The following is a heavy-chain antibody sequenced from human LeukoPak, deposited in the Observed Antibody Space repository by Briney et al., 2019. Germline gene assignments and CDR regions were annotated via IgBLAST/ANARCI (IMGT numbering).Heavy chain of an antibody. CDR2: IYYNGRA. V-gene: IGHV4-59*01. CDR1: GGXMSGYY. D-gene: IGHD3-10*01. J-gene: IGHJ5*02. CDR3: ARVDYYGSGGIFDP. Sequence: SETLSLTCTVSGGXMSGYYCSWLRQPPGEGREWLGYIYYNGRANYNPSLKSRVTISEDTSRNQFSLKLTSVTAADTAVYYCARVDYYGSGGIFDPWGQGTLVTVSS.